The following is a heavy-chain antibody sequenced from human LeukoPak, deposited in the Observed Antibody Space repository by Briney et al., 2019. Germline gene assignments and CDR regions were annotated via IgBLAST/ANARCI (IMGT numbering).Heavy chain of an antibody. D-gene: IGHD3-3*01. CDR3: AKDLNYDFWSGLGN. Sequence: GGSLRLSCAASGFTFSDSAMTWVRQVPGKGLEWVSLISSSGGNTYYADSVKGRFTISRDNSKNTLSLQMNSLRAEDTAVYYCAKDLNYDFWSGLGNWGQGTLVTVSS. CDR1: GFTFSDSA. J-gene: IGHJ4*02. V-gene: IGHV3-23*01. CDR2: ISSSGGNT.